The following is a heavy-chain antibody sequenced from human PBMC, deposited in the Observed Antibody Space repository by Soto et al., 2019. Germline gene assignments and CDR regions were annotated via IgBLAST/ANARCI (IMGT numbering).Heavy chain of an antibody. Sequence: PSETLSLTCTVSGGSISSSSYYWSWIRQPPGKGLEWIGYIYYSGSTNYNPSLKSRVTISVDTSKNQFSLKLSSVTAADTAVYYCARQKRVYYDILTGYYQVFDYWGQGTLVTVSS. CDR2: IYYSGST. V-gene: IGHV4-61*01. J-gene: IGHJ4*02. CDR3: ARQKRVYYDILTGYYQVFDY. CDR1: GGSISSSSYY. D-gene: IGHD3-9*01.